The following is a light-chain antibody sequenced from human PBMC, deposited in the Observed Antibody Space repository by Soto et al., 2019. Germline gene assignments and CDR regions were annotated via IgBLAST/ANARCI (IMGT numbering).Light chain of an antibody. CDR2: GAS. Sequence: EIVMTQSPATLSVSPGERATLSCRASQSVSNNLAWYQQKPGHAPRLLIYGASTRATGIPARFSGSGSGTEFTLTISSLQSEDFAVYYCQQYNSWPLTFGGGTKVAIK. J-gene: IGKJ4*01. V-gene: IGKV3-15*01. CDR3: QQYNSWPLT. CDR1: QSVSNN.